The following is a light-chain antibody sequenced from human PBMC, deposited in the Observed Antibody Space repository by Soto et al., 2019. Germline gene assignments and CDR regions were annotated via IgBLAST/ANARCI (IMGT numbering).Light chain of an antibody. Sequence: QSVLTQPPSASGTPGQRVTISCSGSSSNIGSNNVNWYQQLPGAAPKLLIHSNNQRPSGVPDRFSGYKSGTSASLAISGLQSEDEADYYCAAWDDSLNGYVFGTGTKLTVL. CDR2: SNN. J-gene: IGLJ1*01. CDR3: AAWDDSLNGYV. V-gene: IGLV1-44*01. CDR1: SSNIGSNN.